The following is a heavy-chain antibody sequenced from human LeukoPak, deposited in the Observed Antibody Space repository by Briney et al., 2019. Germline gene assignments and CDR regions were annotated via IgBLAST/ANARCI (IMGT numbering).Heavy chain of an antibody. CDR2: IAFDDTDR. J-gene: IGHJ4*02. CDR1: GFIFGDYA. Sequence: GGSLRLSCAASGFIFGDYAMHWVRQAPGKGLEWVAAIAFDDTDRYYIDSVRGRFTISRDDSKNTLYLHMTSLRAEDTAVYYCTNSDDYGDYWGQGTLVTVSS. CDR3: TNSDDYGDY. V-gene: IGHV3-30*04.